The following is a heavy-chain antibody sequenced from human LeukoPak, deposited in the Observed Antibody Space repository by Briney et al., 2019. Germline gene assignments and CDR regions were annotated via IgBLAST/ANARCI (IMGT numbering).Heavy chain of an antibody. D-gene: IGHD5-12*01. CDR3: ARDPIVATILNWFDP. V-gene: IGHV1-46*01. J-gene: IGHJ5*02. CDR1: GDTFTSYY. Sequence: ASLKVSCKACGDTFTSYYMHWVRQAPGQGLEWMGIINPSGGSTSYAQKFQGRVTMTRDTSTSTVYMELSSLRSEDTAVYYCARDPIVATILNWFDPWGQGTLVTVSS. CDR2: INPSGGST.